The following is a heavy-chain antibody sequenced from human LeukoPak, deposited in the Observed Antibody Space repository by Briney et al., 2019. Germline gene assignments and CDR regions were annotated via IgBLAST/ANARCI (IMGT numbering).Heavy chain of an antibody. CDR2: IYTSGST. Sequence: SETLSLTCTVSGGSISSYYWSWIRQPAGKGLEWIGRIYTSGSTNYNPSLKSRVTMSVDTSKNQFSLKLSSVTAADTAVYYCARESSGGRFVDYYYYYYYMDVWGKGTTVTVSS. V-gene: IGHV4-4*07. D-gene: IGHD3-3*01. CDR3: ARESSGGRFVDYYYYYYYMDV. CDR1: GGSISSYY. J-gene: IGHJ6*03.